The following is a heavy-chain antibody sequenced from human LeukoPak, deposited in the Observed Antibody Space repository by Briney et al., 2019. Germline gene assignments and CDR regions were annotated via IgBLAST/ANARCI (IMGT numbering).Heavy chain of an antibody. Sequence: GGSLRLSCAASGFTFSSYWMSWVRQAPGKGLEWVANIKQDGSEKYYVDSVKGRFTISRDNAKNSLYLQMNSLRAEDTAVYYCARDRYSGSGAAFDIWGQGTMVTVSS. D-gene: IGHD1-26*01. CDR2: IKQDGSEK. V-gene: IGHV3-7*01. CDR3: ARDRYSGSGAAFDI. J-gene: IGHJ3*02. CDR1: GFTFSSYW.